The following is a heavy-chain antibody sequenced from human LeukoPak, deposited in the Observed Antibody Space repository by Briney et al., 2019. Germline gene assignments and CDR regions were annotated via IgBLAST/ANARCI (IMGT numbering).Heavy chain of an antibody. CDR3: ARTALWFGSSPIDP. CDR1: GFTFSSYS. J-gene: IGHJ5*02. V-gene: IGHV3-48*01. Sequence: SGGSLRPSCAASGFTFSSYSMNWVRQAPGKGLEWVSYISSSSSTIYYADSVKGRFTISRDNAKNSLYLQMNSLRAEDTAVYYCARTALWFGSSPIDPWGQGTLVTVSS. CDR2: ISSSSSTI. D-gene: IGHD3-10*01.